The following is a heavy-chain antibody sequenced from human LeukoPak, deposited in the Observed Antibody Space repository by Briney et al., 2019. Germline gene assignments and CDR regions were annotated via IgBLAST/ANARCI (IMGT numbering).Heavy chain of an antibody. J-gene: IGHJ4*02. D-gene: IGHD3-22*01. V-gene: IGHV3-21*01. CDR2: ISSSSSYI. Sequence: GGSLRLSCAASGFTFSSYSMNWVRQAPGKGLEWVSSISSSSSYIYYADSVKGRFTISRDNAKNSLYLQMNSLRAEGTAVYYCASPPRRGVVITNWGQGTLVTVSS. CDR1: GFTFSSYS. CDR3: ASPPRRGVVITN.